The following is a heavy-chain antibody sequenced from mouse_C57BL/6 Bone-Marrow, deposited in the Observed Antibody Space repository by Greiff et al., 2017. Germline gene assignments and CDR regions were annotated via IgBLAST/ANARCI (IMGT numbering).Heavy chain of an antibody. J-gene: IGHJ4*01. CDR3: ARPDYYGSILAMDF. V-gene: IGHV1-19*01. Sequence: EVQLQQSGPVLVKPGASVKMSCTASGYTFTDYYMHWVKQSHGKSLEWIGVINPYNGGTSYNQKFKGKATLTVDKSYSTAYMELNSLSSEDSTVYYGARPDYYGSILAMDFWGQGTSVTVSS. CDR1: GYTFTDYY. D-gene: IGHD1-1*01. CDR2: INPYNGGT.